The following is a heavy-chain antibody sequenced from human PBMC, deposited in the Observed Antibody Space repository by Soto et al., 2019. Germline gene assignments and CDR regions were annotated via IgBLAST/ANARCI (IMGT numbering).Heavy chain of an antibody. D-gene: IGHD2-2*01. CDR2: MNPNSGNT. V-gene: IGHV1-8*01. Sequence: GASVKVPFKASGYTFTSYDINWARQATGQGLEWMGWMNPNSGNTGYAQKFQGRVTMTRNTSISTAYMELSSLRSEDTAVYYCARGNIVVVPAAIPQDIWGQGTMVTVSS. CDR1: GYTFTSYD. CDR3: ARGNIVVVPAAIPQDI. J-gene: IGHJ3*02.